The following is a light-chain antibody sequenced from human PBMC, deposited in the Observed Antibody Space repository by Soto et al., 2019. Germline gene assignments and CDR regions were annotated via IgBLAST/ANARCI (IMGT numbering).Light chain of an antibody. Sequence: QPVLIQPPSASGTPGQRVTISCSGGSSDIGSKTVNWYQQLPGTAPKLLIYINSQRPSGVPDRFSGSKSGTSASLAISGLQSEDEADYYCALWDDSLNGPVFGGGTKLTVL. CDR2: INS. J-gene: IGLJ2*01. CDR3: ALWDDSLNGPV. CDR1: SSDIGSKT. V-gene: IGLV1-44*01.